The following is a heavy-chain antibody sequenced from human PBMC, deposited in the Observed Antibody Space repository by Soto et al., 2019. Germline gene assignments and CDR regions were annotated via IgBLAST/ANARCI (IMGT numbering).Heavy chain of an antibody. CDR2: INHSGST. J-gene: IGHJ5*02. CDR3: ASGAMDQAANKTEEVNRSDP. D-gene: IGHD2-15*01. Sequence: QVQLQPWGAGLLKPSETLSLTCAVYGGSFRRYYWSWIRQPPGKGLEWVGVINHSGSTNYNPSLKSRVNISVDTSSNQLSRDFSRVSGAESGMYYCASGAMDQAANKTEEVNRSDPSGKASLITVST. V-gene: IGHV4-34*01. CDR1: GGSFRRYY.